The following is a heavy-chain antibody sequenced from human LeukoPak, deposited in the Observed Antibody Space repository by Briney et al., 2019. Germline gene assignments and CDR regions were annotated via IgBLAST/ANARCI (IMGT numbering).Heavy chain of an antibody. CDR1: GGSISRSRYY. CDR2: IHYSGTT. J-gene: IGHJ5*02. Sequence: SETLSLTCTVSGGSISRSRYYWGWIRQPPGKGLEWIGSIHYSGTTYYNPSLKSRVTIFVDTSKNQFSLKLSSVTAADTAVYYCARDLNVAPNWFDPWGQGTLVTVSS. V-gene: IGHV4-39*02. CDR3: ARDLNVAPNWFDP. D-gene: IGHD2-15*01.